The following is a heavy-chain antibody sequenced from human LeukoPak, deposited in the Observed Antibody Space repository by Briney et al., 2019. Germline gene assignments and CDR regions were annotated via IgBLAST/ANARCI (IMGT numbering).Heavy chain of an antibody. V-gene: IGHV1-2*02. Sequence: ASVKVSCKASGYTFTGYYMHWVRQAPGQGLEWMGWINPNSGGTNYAQKFQGRVTMTRDTSISTAYMELSRLRSDDTAVYYCARPWGSGSYYNEPQGNWFDPWGQGTLVTVSS. CDR2: INPNSGGT. J-gene: IGHJ5*02. CDR3: ARPWGSGSYYNEPQGNWFDP. CDR1: GYTFTGYY. D-gene: IGHD3-10*01.